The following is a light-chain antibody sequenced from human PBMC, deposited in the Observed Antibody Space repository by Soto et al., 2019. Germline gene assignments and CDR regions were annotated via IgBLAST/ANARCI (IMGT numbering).Light chain of an antibody. V-gene: IGKV3-20*01. CDR3: HQYASSPLT. CDR1: QSVGSNY. J-gene: IGKJ5*01. CDR2: GAS. Sequence: EIVLTQSPVTLSLSPGERATLSCRASQSVGSNYLAWYQQTPGQAPRLLIHGASTRATGIPDRFSGSGSGTDFTLTLSRLESEDSAVYYCHQYASSPLTFGQGTRLEIK.